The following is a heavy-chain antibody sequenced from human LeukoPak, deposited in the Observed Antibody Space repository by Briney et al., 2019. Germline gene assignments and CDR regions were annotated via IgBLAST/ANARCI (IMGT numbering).Heavy chain of an antibody. CDR1: GFTFSSYA. V-gene: IGHV3-23*01. J-gene: IGHJ4*02. CDR3: AKVDYDILTGYYNGPDY. Sequence: PGGSLRLSCAASGFTFSSYAMSWVRQAPGKGMEWVSAISGSGGSTYYADSVKGRFTISRDNSKNTLYLQMNSLRAEDTAVYYCAKVDYDILTGYYNGPDYWGQGTLVTVSS. CDR2: ISGSGGST. D-gene: IGHD3-9*01.